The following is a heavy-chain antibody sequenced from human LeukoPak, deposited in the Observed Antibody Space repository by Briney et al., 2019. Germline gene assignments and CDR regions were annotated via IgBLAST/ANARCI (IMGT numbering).Heavy chain of an antibody. CDR2: ISSSSTYT. V-gene: IGHV3-21*01. J-gene: IGHJ4*02. Sequence: SGGSLRLSCAASGFTFSSYSMNWVRQAPGKGLEWVSSISSSSTYTYYADSVKGRFTISRDNAKNSLYLQMNSLRAEDTAVYYCARGDRGAQSPTDYWGQGTLVTVSS. D-gene: IGHD3-10*01. CDR3: ARGDRGAQSPTDY. CDR1: GFTFSSYS.